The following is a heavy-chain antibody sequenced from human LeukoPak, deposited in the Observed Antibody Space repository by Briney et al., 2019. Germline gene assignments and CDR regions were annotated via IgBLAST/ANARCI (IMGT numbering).Heavy chain of an antibody. V-gene: IGHV6-1*01. CDR2: TYYRSKWYN. J-gene: IGHJ5*02. D-gene: IGHD2-2*01. Sequence: SQTLSLTCAISGDSISSNSVAWNWIRQSPSRGLEWLARTYYRSKWYNDYAVSVRGRITVNPDTSKNQFSLHLNSVTPEDTAVYYCARRLTQYDCFDPWGQGILVTVSS. CDR1: GDSISSNSVA. CDR3: ARRLTQYDCFDP.